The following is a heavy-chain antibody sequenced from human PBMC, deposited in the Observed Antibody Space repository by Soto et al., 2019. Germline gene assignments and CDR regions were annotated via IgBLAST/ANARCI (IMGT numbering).Heavy chain of an antibody. CDR3: ARDYVFGESTTPRYGMDV. J-gene: IGHJ6*02. CDR1: GYTFTSYG. CDR2: ISAYNGNT. D-gene: IGHD3-10*02. V-gene: IGHV1-18*01. Sequence: ASVKVSCKASGYTFTSYGISWVRQAPGQGLEWMGWISAYNGNTNYAQKLQGRVTMTTDTSTSTAYMELRSLRSDDTAVYYCARDYVFGESTTPRYGMDVWGQGTTVTVSS.